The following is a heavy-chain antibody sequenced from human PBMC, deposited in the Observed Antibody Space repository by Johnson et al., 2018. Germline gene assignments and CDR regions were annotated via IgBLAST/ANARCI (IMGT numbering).Heavy chain of an antibody. CDR3: AREARSSGRAGIFGG. D-gene: IGHD3-22*01. CDR2: ISQDEMNK. J-gene: IGHJ3*01. CDR1: GVTLSNSI. V-gene: IGHV3-30*03. Sequence: VQLLETGGGVVQPGTSLRLSCGVSGVTLSNSIMHWVRQAPGKGLEWVALISQDEMNKQYGDSARDRFTISRDISRNTVYLQMNSRRDEDTAVYYCAREARSSGRAGIFGGWGQGTMVTVSS.